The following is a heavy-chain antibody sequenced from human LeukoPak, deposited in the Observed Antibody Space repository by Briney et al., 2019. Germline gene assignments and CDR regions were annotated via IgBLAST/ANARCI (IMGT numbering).Heavy chain of an antibody. CDR2: ISAYNGNT. V-gene: IGHV1-18*01. CDR3: ARDQGIAARPQNWFDP. D-gene: IGHD6-6*01. Sequence: ASVTVSCTASGYTFTSYGISWVRQAPGQGLEWMGWISAYNGNTNYAQKLQGRVTMTTDTSTSTAYMELRSLRSDDTAVYYCARDQGIAARPQNWFDPWGQGTPVTVSS. CDR1: GYTFTSYG. J-gene: IGHJ5*02.